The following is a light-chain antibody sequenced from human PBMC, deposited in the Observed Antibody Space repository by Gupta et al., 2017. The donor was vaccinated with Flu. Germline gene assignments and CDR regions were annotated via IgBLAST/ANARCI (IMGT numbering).Light chain of an antibody. J-gene: IGLJ1*01. CDR2: KDT. Sequence: GDALPNQYVYWFQQRPGQAPTLLIYKDTERPSGIPERFSGSSSGITVTLTISGVQAEDEADYYCQSADASSTYYVFGTGTKVTV. V-gene: IGLV3-25*03. CDR1: ALPNQY. CDR3: QSADASSTYYV.